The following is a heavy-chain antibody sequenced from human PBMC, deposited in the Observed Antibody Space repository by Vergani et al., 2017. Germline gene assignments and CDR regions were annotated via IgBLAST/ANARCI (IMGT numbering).Heavy chain of an antibody. CDR3: ASGVGFSTTEYYYMDV. CDR2: INSDGSST. D-gene: IGHD3/OR15-3a*01. V-gene: IGHV3-74*01. J-gene: IGHJ6*03. CDR1: GFTFSSYW. Sequence: EIQLVESGGGLVQPGGSLRLSCAASGFTFSSYWMHWVRQAPGKGLVWVSRINSDGSSTDYADSVKGRFTISRDNAKNSLYLQMNSLRAEDTAVYYCASGVGFSTTEYYYMDVWGKGTTVTVSS.